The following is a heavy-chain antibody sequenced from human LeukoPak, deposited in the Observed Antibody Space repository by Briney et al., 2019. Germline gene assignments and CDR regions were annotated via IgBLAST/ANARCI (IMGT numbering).Heavy chain of an antibody. Sequence: GASVKVSCKSSGGTFSSYAISWVRQAPGQGLEWMGGIIPIFGTANYAQNFQGRVTITTDESTSTAYMELSSLRSEDTAVYYCAVINSRGHWGQGTLVTVSS. CDR3: AVINSRGH. V-gene: IGHV1-69*05. CDR1: GGTFSSYA. CDR2: IIPIFGTA. J-gene: IGHJ4*02. D-gene: IGHD3-22*01.